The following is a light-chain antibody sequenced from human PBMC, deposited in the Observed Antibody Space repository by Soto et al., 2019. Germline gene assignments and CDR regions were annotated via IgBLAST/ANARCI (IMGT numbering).Light chain of an antibody. CDR1: SSDVGGYNY. J-gene: IGLJ3*02. Sequence: QSALTQPRSVSGSPGQSVTISCTGTSSDVGGYNYVSWYQQHPGKAPKVMIYDVNKRPSGVPDRFSGSKSGNTASLTISGLQAGDEADYHCCSYAGGYTFWVFGGGTQLTVL. CDR2: DVN. V-gene: IGLV2-11*01. CDR3: CSYAGGYTFWV.